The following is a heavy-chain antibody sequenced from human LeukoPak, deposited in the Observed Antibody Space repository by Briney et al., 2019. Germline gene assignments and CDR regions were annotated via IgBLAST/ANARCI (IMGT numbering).Heavy chain of an antibody. CDR2: INHSGST. CDR1: GGSFSGYY. J-gene: IGHJ4*02. V-gene: IGHV4-34*01. CDR3: ARGKGTGYSYGYPRNFDY. Sequence: SETLSLTCAVYGGSFSGYYWSWIRQPPGKGLEWIGEINHSGSTNYNPSLKSRVTISVDTSKNQFSLKLSPVTAADTAVYYCARGKGTGYSYGYPRNFDYWGQGTLVTVSS. D-gene: IGHD5-18*01.